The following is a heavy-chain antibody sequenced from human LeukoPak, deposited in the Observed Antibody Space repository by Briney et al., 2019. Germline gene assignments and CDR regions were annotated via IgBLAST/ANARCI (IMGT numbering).Heavy chain of an antibody. V-gene: IGHV1-2*02. Sequence: GASVKVSRKASGYTFTDYYMHWMRQAPGQGPEWMGWMDPNSGGTNYAQKFQGRVTMTRDTSITTAYMKLSSLRSDDTAVYYCAPRRVAADKGFDYWGQGTLVTVSS. CDR3: APRRVAADKGFDY. CDR1: GYTFTDYY. D-gene: IGHD6-19*01. J-gene: IGHJ4*02. CDR2: MDPNSGGT.